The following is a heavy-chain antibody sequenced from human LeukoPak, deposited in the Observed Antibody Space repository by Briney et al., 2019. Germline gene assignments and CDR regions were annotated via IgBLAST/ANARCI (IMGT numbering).Heavy chain of an antibody. CDR3: ARVLGSISH. Sequence: ASVKVSCKASGYTFSTSVINWVGQATGQGLEWMGWMNPNSGNTGFAHKFQGRVTMTRETSISTAYMELSSLRSEDTAVYYCARVLGSISHWGQGTLVTVSS. V-gene: IGHV1-8*01. CDR2: MNPNSGNT. J-gene: IGHJ4*02. D-gene: IGHD1-1*01. CDR1: GYTFSTSV.